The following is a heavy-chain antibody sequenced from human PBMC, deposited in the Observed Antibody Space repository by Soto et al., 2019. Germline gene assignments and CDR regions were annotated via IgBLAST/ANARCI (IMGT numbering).Heavy chain of an antibody. Sequence: QVQLVQSGAEVKKPGASVRVSCKASGYTFSSYGMSWVRQAPGQGLEWMGWISANNGNRNYALKFDGRVIMSTDASTSTAYMELRSLRSDDTAVYYCARVGGSGPLTPVTQGDHWGQGTLVTVSS. CDR1: GYTFSSYG. CDR2: ISANNGNR. D-gene: IGHD4-17*01. J-gene: IGHJ4*02. V-gene: IGHV1-18*01. CDR3: ARVGGSGPLTPVTQGDH.